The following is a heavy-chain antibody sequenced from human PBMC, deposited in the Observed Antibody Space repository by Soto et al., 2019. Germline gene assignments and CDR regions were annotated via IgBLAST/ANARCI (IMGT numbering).Heavy chain of an antibody. J-gene: IGHJ5*02. V-gene: IGHV4-30-4*01. CDR3: ARVLMVVAATPDWFDP. D-gene: IGHD2-15*01. Sequence: PSETLSLTCTVSGGSISSGDYYWSWIRQSPGKGLEWIGYIYYSGSTYYNPSLKSRVTISVDTSKNQFSLKLSSVTAADTAVYYCARVLMVVAATPDWFDPWGQGTLVTVSS. CDR1: GGSISSGDYY. CDR2: IYYSGST.